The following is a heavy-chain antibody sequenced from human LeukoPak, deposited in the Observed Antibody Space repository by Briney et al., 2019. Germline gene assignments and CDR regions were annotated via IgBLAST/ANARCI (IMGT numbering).Heavy chain of an antibody. CDR2: INPNSGGT. CDR1: GYTFTSHY. J-gene: IGHJ4*02. D-gene: IGHD3-22*01. V-gene: IGHV1-2*02. CDR3: ARVSHQVVIANIDY. Sequence: RASVKVSCKASGYTFTSHYMHWVRQAPGQGLEWMGIINPNSGGTNYAQKFQGRVTMTRDTSISAAYMELSRLRSDDTAVYYCARVSHQVVIANIDYWGQGTLVTVSS.